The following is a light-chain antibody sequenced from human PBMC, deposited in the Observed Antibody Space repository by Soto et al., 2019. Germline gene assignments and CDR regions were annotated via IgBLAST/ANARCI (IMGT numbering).Light chain of an antibody. J-gene: IGKJ3*01. CDR1: QGISNY. CDR2: AAS. Sequence: DIQMTQSPSSLSASIGDRVTITCRASQGISNYLAWYQQKPGKVPKILIYAASTLQSGVPSRFSGTRSGTEFTLTISSLQPEDVASYYCQKYNSAPFTFGPGTRVDIK. CDR3: QKYNSAPFT. V-gene: IGKV1-27*01.